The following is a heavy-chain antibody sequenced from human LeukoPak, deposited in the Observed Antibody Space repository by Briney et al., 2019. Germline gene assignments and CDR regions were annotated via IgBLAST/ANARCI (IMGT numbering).Heavy chain of an antibody. CDR1: GFTFSSYG. Sequence: GGSLRLSCAASGFTFSSYGMNWVRQAPGKGLEWVAVIWYDGSNKYYADSVKGRFTISRDNSKNTLYLQMNSLRAEDTAVYYCARSSPDGGIQLWFRLDYWGQGTLVTVSS. J-gene: IGHJ4*02. CDR2: IWYDGSNK. D-gene: IGHD5-18*01. V-gene: IGHV3-33*01. CDR3: ARSSPDGGIQLWFRLDY.